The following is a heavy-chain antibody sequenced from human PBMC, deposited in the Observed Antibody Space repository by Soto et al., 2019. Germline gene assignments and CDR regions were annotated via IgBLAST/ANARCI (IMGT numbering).Heavy chain of an antibody. CDR3: AKSRRNSFGAGMDV. CDR1: GFTFSSNV. Sequence: EVYLVESGGGLVQPGGSLRLSCAASGFTFSSNVMSWVRQAPGKGLEWVSGISGSGVNTYSADSVKGRFSISRDNSKNTMYVQMNSLRAEDTAVYYCAKSRRNSFGAGMDVWGQGTTVTVSS. CDR2: ISGSGVNT. D-gene: IGHD3-16*01. J-gene: IGHJ6*02. V-gene: IGHV3-23*04.